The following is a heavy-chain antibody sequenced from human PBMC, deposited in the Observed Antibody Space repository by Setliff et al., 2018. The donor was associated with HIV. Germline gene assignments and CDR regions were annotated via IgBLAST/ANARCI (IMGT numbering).Heavy chain of an antibody. D-gene: IGHD5-18*01. CDR2: ISSSGSTV. CDR1: GFSLSSYA. CDR3: ARGYTYGSFDF. Sequence: HPGGSLRLSCVVSGFSLSSYAMSWVRQAPGKGLEWVSYISSSGSTVDYADSVQGRFTFSRVNAKNSLYLQMNSLRAEDTAVYYCARGYTYGSFDFWGRGTLVTVSS. V-gene: IGHV3-48*03. J-gene: IGHJ4*02.